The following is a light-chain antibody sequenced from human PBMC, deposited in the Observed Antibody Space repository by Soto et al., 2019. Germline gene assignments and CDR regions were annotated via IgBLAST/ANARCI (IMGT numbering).Light chain of an antibody. CDR3: RKYDSAPIT. J-gene: IGKJ4*01. CDR2: AAS. CDR1: QGISVY. V-gene: IGKV1-27*01. Sequence: DIQMTQSPSSLSASVGDRVTITCRASQGISVYLAWYQQKPGKVPKLLIYAASTLQSWVPSRFSGSGSGTDFTLTISSLQPEDFATYYCRKYDSAPITFGGGTKVELK.